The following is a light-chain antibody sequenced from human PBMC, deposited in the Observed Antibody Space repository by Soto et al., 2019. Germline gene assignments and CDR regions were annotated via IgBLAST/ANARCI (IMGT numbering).Light chain of an antibody. V-gene: IGLV2-14*01. CDR1: SSDIATYNY. CDR2: DVT. Sequence: QSALTQPASVSGSPGQSITISCTGTSSDIATYNYVSWYQQHPGKAPKLMIYDVTNRPSGVSNRFSGSRSGNTASLTISGLQAEDEADYYCSSYTTSNTLVVFGGGTKLTVL. J-gene: IGLJ2*01. CDR3: SSYTTSNTLVV.